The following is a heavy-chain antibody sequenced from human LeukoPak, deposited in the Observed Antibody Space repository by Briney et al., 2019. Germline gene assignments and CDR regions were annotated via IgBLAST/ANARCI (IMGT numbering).Heavy chain of an antibody. CDR1: GGSISNYY. Sequence: SETLSLTCTVSGGSISNYYWSWIRQPAGRGLERIGRVHSSGSTYYNPSLKIRVTMSADTSQNHFSLKLTSVTAADTAVYYCARGGDSSGYYYSIDFWGQGTLVTVSS. J-gene: IGHJ4*02. CDR2: VHSSGST. V-gene: IGHV4-4*07. CDR3: ARGGDSSGYYYSIDF. D-gene: IGHD3-22*01.